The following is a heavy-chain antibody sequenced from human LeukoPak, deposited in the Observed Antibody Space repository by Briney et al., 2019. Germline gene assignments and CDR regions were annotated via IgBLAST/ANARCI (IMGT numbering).Heavy chain of an antibody. CDR3: AVDYGGNSGAEYFQH. CDR2: FDPEDGET. V-gene: IGHV1-24*01. D-gene: IGHD4-23*01. CDR1: GYTLTELS. J-gene: IGHJ1*01. Sequence: GASVKVSCKVSGYTLTELSMHWVRQAPGKGLEWMGGFDPEDGETIYAQKFQGRVTISADKSISTAYLRWSSLKASDTAMYYCAVDYGGNSGAEYFQHWGQGTLVTVSS.